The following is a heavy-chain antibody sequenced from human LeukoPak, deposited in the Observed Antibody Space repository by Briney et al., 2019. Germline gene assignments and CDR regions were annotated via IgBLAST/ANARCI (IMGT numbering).Heavy chain of an antibody. D-gene: IGHD2-15*01. CDR1: GGSISSYY. CDR3: ARAVVAATSGFDY. J-gene: IGHJ4*02. Sequence: SETLSLTCTVSGGSISSYYWSWIRQPPGKGLEWIGYIYYSGSTNYNPSLKSRVTISVDTSKNQFSLKLSSVTAADTAVYYCARAVVAATSGFDYWGQGTLVTVSS. V-gene: IGHV4-59*01. CDR2: IYYSGST.